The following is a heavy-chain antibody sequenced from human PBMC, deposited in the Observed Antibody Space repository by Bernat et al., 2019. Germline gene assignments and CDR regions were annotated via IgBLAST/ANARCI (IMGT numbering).Heavy chain of an antibody. CDR3: ARDHRYYYDSSGYYPTDDY. D-gene: IGHD3-22*01. V-gene: IGHV3-30-3*01. CDR1: GFIFSNAW. Sequence: VQLVESGGGLVKPGGSLRLSCEGSGFIFSNAWMNWVRQAPGKGLEWVAVISYDGSNKYYADSVKGRFTISRDNSKNTLYLQMNSLRAEDTAVYYCARDHRYYYDSSGYYPTDDYWGQGTLVTVSS. CDR2: ISYDGSNK. J-gene: IGHJ4*02.